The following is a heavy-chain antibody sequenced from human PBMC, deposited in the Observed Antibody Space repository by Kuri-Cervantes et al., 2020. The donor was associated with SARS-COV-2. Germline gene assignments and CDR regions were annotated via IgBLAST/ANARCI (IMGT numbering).Heavy chain of an antibody. Sequence: SETLSLTCTVSGGSISSYYWSWIRQPPGKGLEWIGYIYYSGSTNYNPSLKSRVTISVDTSKNQFSLKLSSVTAADTAVYYCARGVIVGELSLFGKNWGQGTLVTSPQ. J-gene: IGHJ4*02. CDR2: IYYSGST. CDR1: GGSISSYY. V-gene: IGHV4-59*12. D-gene: IGHD3-16*02. CDR3: ARGVIVGELSLFGKN.